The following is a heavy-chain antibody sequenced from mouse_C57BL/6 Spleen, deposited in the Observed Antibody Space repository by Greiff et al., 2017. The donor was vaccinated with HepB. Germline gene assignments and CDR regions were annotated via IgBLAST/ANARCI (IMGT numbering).Heavy chain of an antibody. CDR1: GYTFTSYT. CDR2: INPSSGYT. V-gene: IGHV1-4*01. J-gene: IGHJ2*01. D-gene: IGHD4-1*01. Sequence: VQLQQSGAELARPGASVKMSCKASGYTFTSYTMHWVKQRPGQGLEWIGYINPSSGYTKYNQKFKDKATLTADKSSSTAYMQRSSLTSDDSAVYYCANLGPYYFDYWGQGTTLTVSS. CDR3: ANLGPYYFDY.